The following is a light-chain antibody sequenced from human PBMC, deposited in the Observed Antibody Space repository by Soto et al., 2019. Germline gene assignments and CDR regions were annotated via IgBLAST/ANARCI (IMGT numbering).Light chain of an antibody. V-gene: IGKV1-39*01. CDR1: QTISSW. J-gene: IGKJ1*01. CDR2: AAS. Sequence: DIQMTQSPSTLSASVGDRVTITCRASQTISSWLAWYQQKPGKAPQPLIYAASSLQSGVPSRFSGSGSGTDFILTISNLQPEDFATYYCQQSHNTWSFGQGTKVDIK. CDR3: QQSHNTWS.